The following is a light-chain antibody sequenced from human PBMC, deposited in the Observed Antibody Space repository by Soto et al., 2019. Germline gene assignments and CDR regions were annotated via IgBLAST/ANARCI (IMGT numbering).Light chain of an antibody. CDR1: QSISSSY. Sequence: EIVLTQSPGTLSLSPEERATLSCRASQSISSSYLAWYQQKPGQAPRLLIYGAFSRATDIPDRFSGSGSGTDFTLTINRVAPEDFAVYYCQQYVSLPITFGQGTRLEIK. J-gene: IGKJ5*01. CDR2: GAF. V-gene: IGKV3-20*01. CDR3: QQYVSLPIT.